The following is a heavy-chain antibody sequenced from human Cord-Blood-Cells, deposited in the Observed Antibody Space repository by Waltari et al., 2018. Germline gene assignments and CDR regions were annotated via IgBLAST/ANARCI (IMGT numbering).Heavy chain of an antibody. Sequence: VQLVESGGGLIQLGGSPRLSCADAGLPVSSNHLTTVRQGPGKGLDGVSVIYSGGSTYYADAVKGRFTISRDNSKNTLYLQMNSRRAEDTAVYYCARANSSSWYWFDPWGQGTLVTVSS. J-gene: IGHJ5*02. CDR1: GLPVSSNH. CDR3: ARANSSSWYWFDP. CDR2: IYSGGST. V-gene: IGHV3-53*01. D-gene: IGHD6-13*01.